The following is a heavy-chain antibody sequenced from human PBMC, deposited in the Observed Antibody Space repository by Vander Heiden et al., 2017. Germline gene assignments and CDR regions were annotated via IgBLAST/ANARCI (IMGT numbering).Heavy chain of an antibody. Sequence: QEQLVESGGGVVQTGRSLRLSCEASGFTPSRYPLHWVRQAPGKGLEWVAFISYDGSSKYYADSVKGRFTISRDNSKNTLSLQMNSLSTEDTAVYYCAREGGGSYLLPHDAFDIWGQGTVVTVSS. CDR2: ISYDGSSK. J-gene: IGHJ3*02. D-gene: IGHD1-26*01. CDR3: AREGGGSYLLPHDAFDI. V-gene: IGHV3-30-3*01. CDR1: GFTPSRYP.